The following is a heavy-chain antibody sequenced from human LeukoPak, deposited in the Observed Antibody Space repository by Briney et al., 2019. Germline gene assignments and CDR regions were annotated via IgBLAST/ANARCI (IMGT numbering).Heavy chain of an antibody. CDR1: GGSISSSY. V-gene: IGHV4-4*07. D-gene: IGHD3-3*01. CDR2: IYTSGST. CDR3: ARDKSVDFWSGYYTLFDY. Sequence: SETLSLTCTVSGGSISSSYWSWIRQPAGKGLEWIGRIYTSGSTNYNPSLKSRVTMSVDTSKNQFSLKLSSVTAADTAVYYCARDKSVDFWSGYYTLFDYWGQGTLVTVSS. J-gene: IGHJ4*02.